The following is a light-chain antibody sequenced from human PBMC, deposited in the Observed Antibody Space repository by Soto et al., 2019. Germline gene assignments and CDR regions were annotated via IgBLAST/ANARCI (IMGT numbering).Light chain of an antibody. J-gene: IGKJ2*01. V-gene: IGKV3-15*01. Sequence: EIVMMQSPAALSVSPGERATLSCRASQSVSSNLAWYQHQPGQAPRLLIYGPSTRATGVPARFSGSGSGTEFTLTISSLQSEDFAVYYCQQYNNWPLTFGQGSRLEIK. CDR1: QSVSSN. CDR3: QQYNNWPLT. CDR2: GPS.